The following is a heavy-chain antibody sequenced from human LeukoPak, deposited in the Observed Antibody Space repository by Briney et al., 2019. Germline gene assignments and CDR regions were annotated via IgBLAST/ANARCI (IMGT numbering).Heavy chain of an antibody. J-gene: IGHJ6*04. Sequence: YPGGSLRLSCAASGFTFSSYETNWVRQAPGKGLEWVSYISSSGSTIYYADSVKGRFTISRDNAKNSLYLQMNSLRAEDTAVYYCARDKQATYYYYGMDVWGKGTTVTVSS. CDR2: ISSSGSTI. D-gene: IGHD6-13*01. CDR3: ARDKQATYYYYGMDV. CDR1: GFTFSSYE. V-gene: IGHV3-48*03.